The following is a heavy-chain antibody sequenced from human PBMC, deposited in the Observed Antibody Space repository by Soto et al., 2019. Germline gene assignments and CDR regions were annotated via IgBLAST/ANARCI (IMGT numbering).Heavy chain of an antibody. J-gene: IGHJ4*02. CDR2: IKGEADGGTT. D-gene: IGHD3-22*01. V-gene: IGHV3-15*01. CDR3: TTGLSNGYYNFDY. Sequence: PGGSLRVSCGASGFTFSNAWMSWVRQAPGKGLEWVGRIKGEADGGTTDYAAPVKGRITISRDHSKDTLYLQMNSLKTEDTAVYYCTTGLSNGYYNFDYWGQGTLVTVSS. CDR1: GFTFSNAW.